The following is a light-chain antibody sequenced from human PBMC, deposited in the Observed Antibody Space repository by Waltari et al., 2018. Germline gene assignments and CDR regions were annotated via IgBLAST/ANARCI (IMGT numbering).Light chain of an antibody. CDR3: SSYTSSSTLDVV. CDR2: DVS. J-gene: IGLJ2*01. V-gene: IGLV2-14*01. CDR1: SSDVGGYNY. Sequence: QSALTQPASVSGSPGQSITISCTGTSSDVGGYNYVSWYHQHPGKAPKLMIYDVSNRPSGVSTRFSGSKSGNTASLTISGLQAEDEADYYCSSYTSSSTLDVVFGGGTKLTVL.